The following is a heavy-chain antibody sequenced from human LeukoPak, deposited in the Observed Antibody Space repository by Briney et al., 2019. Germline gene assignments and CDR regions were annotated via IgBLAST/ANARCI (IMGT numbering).Heavy chain of an antibody. D-gene: IGHD6-13*01. CDR2: IIPILGIA. CDR3: ARDLWYSSSWSPGVAFDI. CDR1: GGTFSSYA. J-gene: IGHJ3*02. V-gene: IGHV1-69*04. Sequence: ASVKVSCKASGGTFSSYAISWVRQAPGQGLEWMGRIIPILGIANYAQKFQGRVTITADKSTSTAYMELSSLRSEDTAVYYCARDLWYSSSWSPGVAFDIWGQGTMVTVSS.